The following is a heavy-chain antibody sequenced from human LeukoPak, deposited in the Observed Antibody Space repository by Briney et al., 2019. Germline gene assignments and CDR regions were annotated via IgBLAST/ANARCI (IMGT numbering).Heavy chain of an antibody. D-gene: IGHD1-1*01. CDR2: ISVSGGTT. CDR1: GFTFTTYA. CDR3: AKEYNSGD. V-gene: IGHV3-23*01. J-gene: IGHJ4*02. Sequence: AGGSLRLSCAASGFTFTTYAMSWVRQAPERGLEWVSGISVSGGTTFYADSVKGRFAISRDNSKNTLYLQMNSLRAEDTAVYYCAKEYNSGDWGQGTLVTVSS.